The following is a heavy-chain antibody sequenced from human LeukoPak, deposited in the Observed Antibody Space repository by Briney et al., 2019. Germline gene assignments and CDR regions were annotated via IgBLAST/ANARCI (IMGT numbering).Heavy chain of an antibody. CDR2: IILIFGTA. V-gene: IGHV1-69*13. CDR3: ARDRAGTIVVVPAAPGHYYMDV. D-gene: IGHD2-2*01. CDR1: GGTFSSYA. Sequence: ASVKVSCKASGGTFSSYAISWVRQAPGQGLEWMGGIILIFGTANYAQKFQGRVTITADESTSTAYMELSSLRSEDTAVYYCARDRAGTIVVVPAAPGHYYMDVWGKGTTVTVSS. J-gene: IGHJ6*03.